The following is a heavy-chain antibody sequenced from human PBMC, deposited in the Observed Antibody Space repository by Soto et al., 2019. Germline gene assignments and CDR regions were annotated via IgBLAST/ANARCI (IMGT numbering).Heavy chain of an antibody. CDR1: GGSISSGGYY. Sequence: SETLSLTCTVSGGSISSGGYYWSWIRQHPGKGLEWIGYIYYSGSTYYNPYLKSRVTISVDTSKNQFSLKLSSVTAADTAVYYCARFYDSSGYSAPDYWGQGTLVTVSS. V-gene: IGHV4-31*03. CDR2: IYYSGST. D-gene: IGHD3-22*01. CDR3: ARFYDSSGYSAPDY. J-gene: IGHJ4*02.